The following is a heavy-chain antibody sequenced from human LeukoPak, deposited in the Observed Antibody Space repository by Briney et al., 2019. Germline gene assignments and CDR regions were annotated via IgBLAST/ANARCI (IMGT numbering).Heavy chain of an antibody. D-gene: IGHD6-6*01. J-gene: IGHJ5*02. V-gene: IGHV1-69*05. CDR2: IIPIFGTA. CDR3: ARAPSIAARRAVCFDP. Sequence: SVKVSCKASGGTFSSYAISWVRQAPGQGLEWMGGIIPIFGTANYAQKFQGRVTITTDESTSTAYMELSSLRSEDTAVYYCARAPSIAARRAVCFDPWGQGTLVTVSS. CDR1: GGTFSSYA.